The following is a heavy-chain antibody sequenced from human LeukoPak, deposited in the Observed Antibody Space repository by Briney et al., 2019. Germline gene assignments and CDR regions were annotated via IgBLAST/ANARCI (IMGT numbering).Heavy chain of an antibody. CDR3: ARSFRSSSWSDY. Sequence: KVSCKASGYTFTSYWIGWVRQMPGKGLEWMGIIYPGDSDTRYSPSFQGQVTISADKSISTAYLQWSSLKASDTAMYYCARSFRSSSWSDYWGQGTLVTVSS. D-gene: IGHD6-13*01. CDR2: IYPGDSDT. V-gene: IGHV5-51*01. J-gene: IGHJ4*02. CDR1: GYTFTSYW.